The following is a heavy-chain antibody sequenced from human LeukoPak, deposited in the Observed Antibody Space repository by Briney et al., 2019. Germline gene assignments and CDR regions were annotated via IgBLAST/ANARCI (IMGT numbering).Heavy chain of an antibody. CDR3: ARGLPFDY. Sequence: PVGSLRLSCAASGVTFNTYWMRSVRQAPGKGLMWGSRINVDGRITTYANPVKGRFTIYRDNAKTTMYLQMNSLRAEDTAVYYCARGLPFDYCGQGTLVTVSS. V-gene: IGHV3-74*01. J-gene: IGHJ4*02. CDR1: GVTFNTYW. CDR2: INVDGRIT.